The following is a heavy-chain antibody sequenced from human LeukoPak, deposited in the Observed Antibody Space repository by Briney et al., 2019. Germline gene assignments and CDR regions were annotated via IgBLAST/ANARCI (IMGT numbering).Heavy chain of an antibody. Sequence: ASVKVSCKASGYTFTSYYIHWVRQAPGQGLEWMGLINPSGGRTNYAQRFQGRVTMTRDMSTTIVYMELSSLRSEDTAVYYCARGTALSGTSDYLDSWGQGTLVTVSS. J-gene: IGHJ4*02. V-gene: IGHV1-46*01. CDR1: GYTFTSYY. D-gene: IGHD6-19*01. CDR2: INPSGGRT. CDR3: ARGTALSGTSDYLDS.